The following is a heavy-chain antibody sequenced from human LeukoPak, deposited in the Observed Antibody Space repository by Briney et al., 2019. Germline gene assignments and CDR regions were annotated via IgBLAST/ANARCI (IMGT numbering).Heavy chain of an antibody. CDR1: GYTFTSNY. J-gene: IGHJ5*02. CDR3: ARGEGYNWFDP. CDR2: IYPRDGST. Sequence: ASVKVSCKASGYTFTSNYIHWVRQAPGQGLEWMGMIYPRDGSTSYAQKFQGRVTVTRDTSTSTVHMELSGLRSEDTAVYYCARGEGYNWFDPWGQGTLVTVSS. V-gene: IGHV1-46*01.